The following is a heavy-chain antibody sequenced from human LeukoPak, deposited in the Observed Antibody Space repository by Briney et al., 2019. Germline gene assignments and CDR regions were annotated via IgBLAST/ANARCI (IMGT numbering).Heavy chain of an antibody. V-gene: IGHV3-30*03. CDR2: TSKDEKNK. CDR1: GFTFRTYA. CDR3: ARAFSYGPEPFDF. D-gene: IGHD3-10*01. J-gene: IGHJ4*02. Sequence: PGGSLRLSCVASGFTFRTYAMHWARQAPGKGPEWVTFTSKDEKNKFYADSVKGRFTVSRDNSKNTVYLQTNRLRLEDTAVYYCARAFSYGPEPFDFWGQGSLVTVSS.